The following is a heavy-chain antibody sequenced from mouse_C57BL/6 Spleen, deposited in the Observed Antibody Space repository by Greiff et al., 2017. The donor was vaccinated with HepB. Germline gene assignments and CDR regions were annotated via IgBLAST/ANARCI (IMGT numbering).Heavy chain of an antibody. CDR2: ISYDGSN. CDR1: GYSITSGYY. V-gene: IGHV3-6*01. Sequence: EVKLMESGPGLVKPSQSLSLTCSVTGYSITSGYYWNWIRQFPGNKLEWMGYISYDGSNNYNPSLKNRISITRDTSKNQFFLKLNSVTTEDTATYYCATAQVQYYYAMDYWGQGTSVTVSS. J-gene: IGHJ4*01. D-gene: IGHD3-2*02. CDR3: ATAQVQYYYAMDY.